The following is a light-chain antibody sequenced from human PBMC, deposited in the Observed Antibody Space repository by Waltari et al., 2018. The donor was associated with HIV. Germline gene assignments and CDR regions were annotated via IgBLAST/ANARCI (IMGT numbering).Light chain of an antibody. J-gene: IGLJ2*01. CDR3: GADHGSGSNFVVV. V-gene: IGLV9-49*01. CDR2: VGTGGMVG. CDR1: SGYRNYQ. Sequence: QPLLTQPPSASASLGASVTLTCPLSSGYRNYQVAWYQQRPGKGPRFGMRVGTGGMVGAKGDGIPDRFSVLGSGLNRYLTIKNIQEEDESDYHCGADHGSGSNFVVVFGGGTKLTVL.